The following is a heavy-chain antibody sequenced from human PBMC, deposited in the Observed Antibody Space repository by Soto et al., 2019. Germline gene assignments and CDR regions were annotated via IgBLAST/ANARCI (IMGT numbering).Heavy chain of an antibody. Sequence: EVQLVESGGGLIQPGGSLRLSCADSRFTVSSNYMSWVRQAPGKGLEWVSVIYSGGSTYYADSVKGRFTISRDNSKNTLYLQMNSLRAEDTAVYYCARDRVESGYPEYFQHWGQGTLVTVSS. CDR1: RFTVSSNY. CDR2: IYSGGST. V-gene: IGHV3-53*01. D-gene: IGHD3-22*01. J-gene: IGHJ1*01. CDR3: ARDRVESGYPEYFQH.